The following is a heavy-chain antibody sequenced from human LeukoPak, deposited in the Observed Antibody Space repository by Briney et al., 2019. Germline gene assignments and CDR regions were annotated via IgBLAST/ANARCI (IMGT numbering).Heavy chain of an antibody. CDR1: GGSFSGYY. CDR3: ARGLRQYYYDSSGKPY. Sequence: SETLSLTCAVYGGSFSGYYWSWIRQPPGKGLELSGEINHSGSTNYNPSLKSRVTISVDTSKNQFSLKLSSVTAADTAVYYCARGLRQYYYDSSGKPYWGQGTLVTVSS. D-gene: IGHD3-22*01. V-gene: IGHV4-34*01. J-gene: IGHJ4*02. CDR2: INHSGST.